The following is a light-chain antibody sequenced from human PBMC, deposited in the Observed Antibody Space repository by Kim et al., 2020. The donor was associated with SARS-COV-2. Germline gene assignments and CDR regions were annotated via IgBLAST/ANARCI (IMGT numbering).Light chain of an antibody. CDR1: QNINNR. CDR2: TAT. Sequence: ASIGDRVTMSCWANQNINNRLNWYQQRPGKAPNRLIDTATTLQNGVPSRFSGSGSGTHFTLTIDDLQPDDFATYFCQQSFIPPRYTFGQGTKLEI. J-gene: IGKJ2*01. CDR3: QQSFIPPRYT. V-gene: IGKV1-39*01.